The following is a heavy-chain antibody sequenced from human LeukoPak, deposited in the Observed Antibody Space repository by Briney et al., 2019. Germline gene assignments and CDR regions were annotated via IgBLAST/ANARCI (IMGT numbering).Heavy chain of an antibody. CDR2: IRYDGSNK. CDR1: GFTFSSYG. J-gene: IGHJ3*02. CDR3: AKDGFLEWLFPGAFDI. Sequence: QPGGSLRLSCAASGFTFSSYGMHWVRPAPGKGLEWVAFIRYDGSNKYYADSVKGRFTISRDNSKNTLYLQMNSLRAEDTAVYYCAKDGFLEWLFPGAFDIWGQGTMVTVSS. D-gene: IGHD3-3*01. V-gene: IGHV3-30*02.